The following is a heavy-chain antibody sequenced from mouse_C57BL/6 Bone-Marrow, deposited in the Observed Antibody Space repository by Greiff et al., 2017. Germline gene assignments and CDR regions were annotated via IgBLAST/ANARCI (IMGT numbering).Heavy chain of an antibody. J-gene: IGHJ3*01. Sequence: QVQLQQSGPGLVQPSQSLSITCTVSGFSLTSYGVHWVRQSPGKGLEWLGVIWSGGSTDYNAAFISRLSISKDNSKSKVFFKMNSLQADDTAIYYCARGGLGAYWGQGTLVTVSA. CDR3: ARGGLGAY. V-gene: IGHV2-2*01. CDR1: GFSLTSYG. CDR2: IWSGGST. D-gene: IGHD3-3*01.